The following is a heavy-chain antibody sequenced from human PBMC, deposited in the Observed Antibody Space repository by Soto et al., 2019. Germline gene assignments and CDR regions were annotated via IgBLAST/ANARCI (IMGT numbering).Heavy chain of an antibody. Sequence: GGSLRLSCAASGFTVDDYAMHGVRQAPGKGLEWVSGISWNSGSIGYADSVKGRFTISRDNANNSLYLQMNSLRGEDTALYYCAKDGHYSNYAYYYYYMDVWGKGTTVTVSS. D-gene: IGHD4-4*01. CDR1: GFTVDDYA. CDR3: AKDGHYSNYAYYYYYMDV. J-gene: IGHJ6*03. CDR2: ISWNSGSI. V-gene: IGHV3-9*01.